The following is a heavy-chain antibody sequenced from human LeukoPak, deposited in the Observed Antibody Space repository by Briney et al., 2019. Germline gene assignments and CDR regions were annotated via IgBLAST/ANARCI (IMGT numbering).Heavy chain of an antibody. D-gene: IGHD3-10*01. V-gene: IGHV3-30*18. CDR1: GFTFSSYG. J-gene: IGHJ6*02. CDR2: ISYDGSNK. Sequence: PGGSLRLSCAASGFTFSSYGMHRVRQAPGKGLEWVAVISYDGSNKYYADSVKGRFTISRDNSKNTLYLQMNSLRAEDTAVYYCAKDSIWFGELLSGGMDVWGQGTTVTVSS. CDR3: AKDSIWFGELLSGGMDV.